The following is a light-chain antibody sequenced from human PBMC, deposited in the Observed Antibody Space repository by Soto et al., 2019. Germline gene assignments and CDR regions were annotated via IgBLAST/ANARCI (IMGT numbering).Light chain of an antibody. CDR2: EVS. V-gene: IGLV2-18*02. Sequence: QSALTQPPSVSGSPGQSVAISCTGTSSDVGGYNRVSWYQQPLGTAPKLMIYEVSHRPSGVPDRFSGSKSGNTASLTISGLQAEDEADYYCSSYTTSNTLVFGGGTKLTVL. CDR1: SSDVGGYNR. CDR3: SSYTTSNTLV. J-gene: IGLJ2*01.